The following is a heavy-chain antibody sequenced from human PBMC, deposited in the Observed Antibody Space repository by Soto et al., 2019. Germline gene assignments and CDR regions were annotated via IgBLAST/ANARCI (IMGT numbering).Heavy chain of an antibody. Sequence: EVQLLQSGGGLVQPGGSLRLSCAASGFVVSSNYMTWVRQAPGKGLEWVSLIYSGGSTHYADSVKGRFTISRDSSKNTLYLQRNSLRAEDTAVYYCASRIAGAGWGQGTLVTVSS. D-gene: IGHD6-19*01. CDR1: GFVVSSNY. CDR2: IYSGGST. J-gene: IGHJ4*02. CDR3: ASRIAGAG. V-gene: IGHV3-66*01.